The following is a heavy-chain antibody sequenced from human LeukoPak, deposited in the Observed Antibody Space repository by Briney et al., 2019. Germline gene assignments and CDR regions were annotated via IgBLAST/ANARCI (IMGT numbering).Heavy chain of an antibody. V-gene: IGHV3-9*01. CDR3: ARDLPRSPANTIDF. D-gene: IGHD1-14*01. CDR1: GFTFDDYA. J-gene: IGHJ4*02. CDR2: ISWNSGSI. Sequence: GGSLRLSCAASGFTFDDYAMHWVRQAPGKGLEWVSGISWNSGSIGYADSMKGRFTISRDNAKNSLYLQMNSLRAEDTAVYYCARDLPRSPANTIDFWGQGTLVTVSS.